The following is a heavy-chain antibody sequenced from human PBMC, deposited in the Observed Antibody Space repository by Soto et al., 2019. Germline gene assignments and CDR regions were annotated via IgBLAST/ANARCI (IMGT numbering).Heavy chain of an antibody. D-gene: IGHD6-19*01. V-gene: IGHV3-21*01. Sequence: EVQLVESGGGLVKPGGSLRLSCAASGFTFSSYSMNWVRQAPGKGLEWVSSISSSSSYIYYADSVKGRFTISRDNAKNSLYLQMNSLRAEDTAVYYCAREGYSSGWYSDYWGQGTLVTGSS. J-gene: IGHJ4*02. CDR2: ISSSSSYI. CDR1: GFTFSSYS. CDR3: AREGYSSGWYSDY.